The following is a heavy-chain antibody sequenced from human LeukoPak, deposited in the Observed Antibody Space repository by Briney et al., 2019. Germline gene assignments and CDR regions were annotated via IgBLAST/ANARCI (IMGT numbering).Heavy chain of an antibody. J-gene: IGHJ6*03. Sequence: GGSLRLSCAASGFTFSSYGMHWVRQAPGKGLEWVAFIRYDGSNKYYADSVKGRFTISRDNSKNTLYLQLNSLRAEDTAVYYCAKGGSTSRVTTSRVVFGYYYYLDVWGKGTPVTVSS. D-gene: IGHD4-17*01. CDR2: IRYDGSNK. CDR1: GFTFSSYG. V-gene: IGHV3-30*02. CDR3: AKGGSTSRVTTSRVVFGYYYYLDV.